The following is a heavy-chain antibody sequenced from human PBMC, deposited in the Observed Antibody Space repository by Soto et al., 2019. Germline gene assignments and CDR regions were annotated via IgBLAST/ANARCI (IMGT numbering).Heavy chain of an antibody. Sequence: EVQLVESGGGLVKAGESLTLSCVASGFTFSTYSLNWVRQSPGKGLEWVSSINTGSTYIYYADSVRGRFTISRDNAKNSLFLQMNGLRVEDTAVYYCARDLSFWSGSFNWRDTSDVWGQGTTVTVSS. D-gene: IGHD3-3*01. J-gene: IGHJ3*01. V-gene: IGHV3-21*01. CDR1: GFTFSTYS. CDR2: INTGSTYI. CDR3: ARDLSFWSGSFNWRDTSDV.